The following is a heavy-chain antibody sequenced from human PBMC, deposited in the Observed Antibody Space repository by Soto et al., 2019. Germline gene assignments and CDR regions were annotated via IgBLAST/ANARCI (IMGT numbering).Heavy chain of an antibody. CDR1: GGTFSSYA. Sequence: QVQLMQSGAEVKKPGSSVKVSCKASGGTFSSYAISWVRQAPGQGLEWMGGIIPIFGTANYAQKFQGRVTITAVEGTSTAYMEMSGRRSGATAVCYCALTRGVRGVITVYNWFGPWGQGTLGTVS. CDR3: ALTRGVRGVITVYNWFGP. CDR2: IIPIFGTA. V-gene: IGHV1-69*01. J-gene: IGHJ5*02. D-gene: IGHD3-10*01.